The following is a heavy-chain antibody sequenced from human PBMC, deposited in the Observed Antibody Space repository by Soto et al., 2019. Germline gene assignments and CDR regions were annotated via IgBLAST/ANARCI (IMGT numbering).Heavy chain of an antibody. CDR2: INPSGGST. CDR3: AVSYSDFDY. V-gene: IGHV1-46*01. Sequence: ASVKVSCKASGYTFTSYYMHWVRQAPGQGLEWMGIINPSGGSTTYAQNFQGRVTMTRDTSTSTVYMELSSLRSEDTAIYYWAVSYSDFDYWGQGTLVTVSS. J-gene: IGHJ4*02. D-gene: IGHD4-4*01. CDR1: GYTFTSYY.